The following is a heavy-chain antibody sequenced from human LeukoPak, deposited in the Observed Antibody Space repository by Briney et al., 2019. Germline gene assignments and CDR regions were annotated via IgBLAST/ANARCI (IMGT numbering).Heavy chain of an antibody. CDR3: ARGVLLWFGDYYYYYMDV. D-gene: IGHD3-10*01. Sequence: GASVKVSCRASGGTFSSYAISWVRQAPGQGLEWIGGIIPIFGTASYAQKFQGRVTITTDESTSTAYMELSSLRSEDTAVYYCARGVLLWFGDYYYYYMDVWGKGTTVTVSS. CDR1: GGTFSSYA. V-gene: IGHV1-69*05. J-gene: IGHJ6*03. CDR2: IIPIFGTA.